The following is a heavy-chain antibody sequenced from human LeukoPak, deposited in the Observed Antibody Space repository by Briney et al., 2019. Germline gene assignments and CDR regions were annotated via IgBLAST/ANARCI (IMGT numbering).Heavy chain of an antibody. D-gene: IGHD6-13*01. V-gene: IGHV4-34*01. Sequence: SETLSLTRAVYGGSFSGYYWSWIRQPPGKGLEWIGEINHSGSTNYNPSLKSRVTISVDTSKNQFPLKLSSVTAADTAVYYCARGRYSSSWYAYWGQGTLVTVSS. CDR2: INHSGST. CDR3: ARGRYSSSWYAY. CDR1: GGSFSGYY. J-gene: IGHJ4*02.